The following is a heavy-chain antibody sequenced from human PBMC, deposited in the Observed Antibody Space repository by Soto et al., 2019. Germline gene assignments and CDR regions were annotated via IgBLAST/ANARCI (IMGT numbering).Heavy chain of an antibody. D-gene: IGHD6-13*01. CDR3: ARTGYSSSWYGRYYFDY. Sequence: PSETLSRTCAVYGGSFSGYYWSWIRQPPGKGLEWIVEINHSGSTNYNPSLKSRVTISVDTSKNQFSLKLSSVTAADTAVYYCARTGYSSSWYGRYYFDYWGQGTLVTLSS. J-gene: IGHJ4*02. CDR2: INHSGST. CDR1: GGSFSGYY. V-gene: IGHV4-34*01.